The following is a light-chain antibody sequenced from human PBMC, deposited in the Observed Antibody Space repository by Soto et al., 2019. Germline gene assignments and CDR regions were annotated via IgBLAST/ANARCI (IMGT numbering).Light chain of an antibody. CDR2: GNS. CDR3: QSYDSNLSGLYV. Sequence: QSALTQPPSVSGAPGQRVTISCTGSSSNIGAGYDVHWYQQLPGTAPKLLIYGNSNRPSGVPDRFSGSKSGTSASLAITGLQAEDEADYYCQSYDSNLSGLYVFGSGTKVTVL. J-gene: IGLJ1*01. CDR1: SSNIGAGYD. V-gene: IGLV1-40*01.